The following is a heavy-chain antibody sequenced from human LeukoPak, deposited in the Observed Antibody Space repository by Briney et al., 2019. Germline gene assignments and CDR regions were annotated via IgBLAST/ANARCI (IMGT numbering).Heavy chain of an antibody. V-gene: IGHV3-21*01. D-gene: IGHD1-26*01. CDR2: ISVTSSYI. J-gene: IGHJ3*02. Sequence: PGGSLRLSCSASGFTFSNYRMNWVRQAPGKGLEWVSPISVTSSYIYYADSVKGRFTISRDNANSSLSLQMHSLRAEDTSVYYCAREDSGSYDPGSFDIWGQGTLVTVSS. CDR1: GFTFSNYR. CDR3: AREDSGSYDPGSFDI.